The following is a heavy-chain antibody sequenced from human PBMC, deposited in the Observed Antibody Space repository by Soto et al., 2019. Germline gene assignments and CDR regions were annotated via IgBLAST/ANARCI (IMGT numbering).Heavy chain of an antibody. J-gene: IGHJ5*02. D-gene: IGHD2-2*01. CDR3: ARDLGGIVVVPAYNRVAP. V-gene: IGHV1-18*01. CDR2: ISAYNGNT. CDR1: GYTFTSYG. Sequence: QVQLVQSGAEVKKPGASVKVSCKASGYTFTSYGISWVRQAPGQGLAWMGWISAYNGNTNYAQKLQGRVTMTTDTPTSTAYLELRSRRSDDTAVYYGARDLGGIVVVPAYNRVAPWGQGSLVTVSS.